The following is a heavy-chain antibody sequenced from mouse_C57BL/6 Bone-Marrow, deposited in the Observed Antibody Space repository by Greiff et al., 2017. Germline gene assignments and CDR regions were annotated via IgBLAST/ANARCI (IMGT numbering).Heavy chain of an antibody. CDR1: GFTFSSYA. V-gene: IGHV5-4*01. D-gene: IGHD1-1*01. CDR3: ARDVTTVVYWYFDV. CDR2: ISDGGSYT. Sequence: EVQLVESGGGLVKPGGSLKLSCAASGFTFSSYAMSWVRQTPEKRLEWVATISDGGSYTYYPDNVKGRFTISRDNATNNLYLQMSHLKSEDTAMYYCARDVTTVVYWYFDVWGTGTTVTVSS. J-gene: IGHJ1*03.